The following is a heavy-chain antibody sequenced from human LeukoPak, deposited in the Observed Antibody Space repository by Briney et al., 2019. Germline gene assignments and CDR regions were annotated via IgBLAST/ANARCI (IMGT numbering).Heavy chain of an antibody. V-gene: IGHV3-74*01. CDR2: IQTDGSST. J-gene: IGHJ3*02. D-gene: IGHD4-17*01. Sequence: GGSLRLSCAASGFTFSSYWMHWVRQAPGKGLVWVSRIQTDGSSTNYADSVKGRFTISRDDAKNTLYLQMNSLRAEDTAVYYCARGDPTVTTTGSGGLDIWGQGTMVTVSS. CDR1: GFTFSSYW. CDR3: ARGDPTVTTTGSGGLDI.